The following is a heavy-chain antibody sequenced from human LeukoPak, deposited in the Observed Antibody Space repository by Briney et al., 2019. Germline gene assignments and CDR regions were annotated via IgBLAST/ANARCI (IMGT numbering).Heavy chain of an antibody. J-gene: IGHJ5*02. CDR2: MNPNNGNT. D-gene: IGHD6-13*01. Sequence: GASVKVSCKASGYTFTSYDINWVRQATGQGLEWMGWMNPNNGNTGYAQKFQGRVTMTRSTSVSTAYMELSSLRSEDTAVYYCARARMAAADTNWFDPWGQGTLVTVSS. CDR3: ARARMAAADTNWFDP. CDR1: GYTFTSYD. V-gene: IGHV1-8*01.